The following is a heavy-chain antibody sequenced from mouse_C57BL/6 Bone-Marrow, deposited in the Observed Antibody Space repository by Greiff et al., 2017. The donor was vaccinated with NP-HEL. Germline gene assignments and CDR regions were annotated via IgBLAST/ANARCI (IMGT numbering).Heavy chain of an antibody. Sequence: EVQLQQSGPELVKPGASVKISCKASGYTFTDYYMNWVKQSPGKSLEWIGDINPNNGGTSYNQKFNGKATLTVDKSSSTAYIELRSLTSEDSAVYYCALYYGSSPFYYFDYWGQGTTLTVSS. J-gene: IGHJ2*01. D-gene: IGHD1-1*01. CDR2: INPNNGGT. CDR1: GYTFTDYY. CDR3: ALYYGSSPFYYFDY. V-gene: IGHV1-26*01.